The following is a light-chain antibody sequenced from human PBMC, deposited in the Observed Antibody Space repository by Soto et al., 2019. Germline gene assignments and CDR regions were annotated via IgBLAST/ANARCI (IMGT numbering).Light chain of an antibody. CDR2: GVS. CDR3: QQYGRSPRT. CDR1: QSVDSTY. Sequence: EIVLTQSPGTLSLSPGKRATLSCRASQSVDSTYLAWYQQKPGQAPRLLIYGVSSRATVIPDRFSGSGSGTDFTLTISRLEPEDFAVYYCQQYGRSPRTFGQGTKVDIK. V-gene: IGKV3-20*01. J-gene: IGKJ1*01.